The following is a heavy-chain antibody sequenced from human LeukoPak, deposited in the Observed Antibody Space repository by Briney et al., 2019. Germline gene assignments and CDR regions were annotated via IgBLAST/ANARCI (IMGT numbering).Heavy chain of an antibody. Sequence: ASVKVSCKASGYTFTSYDINWVRQATGQGLEWMGWMNPNSGNTGYAQKFQGRVTMTRNTSISTAYMELSSLRSEDTAVYYCARVGLGYCSGGSCYPDDYYCGMDVWGQGTTVTVSS. V-gene: IGHV1-8*01. CDR2: MNPNSGNT. CDR1: GYTFTSYD. J-gene: IGHJ6*02. CDR3: ARVGLGYCSGGSCYPDDYYCGMDV. D-gene: IGHD2-15*01.